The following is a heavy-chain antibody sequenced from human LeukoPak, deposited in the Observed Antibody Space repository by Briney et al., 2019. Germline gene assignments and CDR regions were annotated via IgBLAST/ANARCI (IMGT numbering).Heavy chain of an antibody. V-gene: IGHV3-21*01. CDR1: GFTFSSYA. CDR3: ARDQSGSIDY. J-gene: IGHJ4*02. CDR2: ISSSSSYI. D-gene: IGHD1-26*01. Sequence: GGSLRLSCAASGFTFSSYAMSWVRQAPGKGLEWVSSISSSSSYIYYADSVKGRFTISRDNAKNSLYLQMNSLRAEDTAVYYCARDQSGSIDYWGQGTLVTVSS.